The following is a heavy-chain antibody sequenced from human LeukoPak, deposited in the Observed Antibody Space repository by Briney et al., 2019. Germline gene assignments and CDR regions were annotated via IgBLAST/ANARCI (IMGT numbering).Heavy chain of an antibody. Sequence: SETLSLTCAVYGGSFSGYYWSWIRQPPGKGLEWIGEINHSGSTNYNSSLKSRVTISVDTSKNQFSLKLSSVTAADTAVYYCARHGDIAAAGIAVARRGTPFPQYYYDSSGSPFDYWGQGTLVTVSS. J-gene: IGHJ4*02. D-gene: IGHD3-22*01. CDR3: ARHGDIAAAGIAVARRGTPFPQYYYDSSGSPFDY. V-gene: IGHV4-34*01. CDR1: GGSFSGYY. CDR2: INHSGST.